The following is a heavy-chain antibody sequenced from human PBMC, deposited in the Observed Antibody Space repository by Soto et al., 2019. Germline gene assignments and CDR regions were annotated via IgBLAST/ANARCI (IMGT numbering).Heavy chain of an antibody. CDR1: GYTFTSYA. CDR2: INAGNGNT. Sequence: ASVKVSCKASGYTFTSYAMHWVRQAPGQRLEWMGWINAGNGNTKYSQKFQGRVTITRDTSASTAYMELSSLRSEDTAVYYCARGAISDYYDSSGYYPDYFDYWGQGTLVTVSS. CDR3: ARGAISDYYDSSGYYPDYFDY. J-gene: IGHJ4*02. D-gene: IGHD3-22*01. V-gene: IGHV1-3*01.